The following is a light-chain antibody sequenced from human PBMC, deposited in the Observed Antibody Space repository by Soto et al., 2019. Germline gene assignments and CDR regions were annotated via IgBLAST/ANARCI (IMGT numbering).Light chain of an antibody. V-gene: IGKV3-15*01. CDR1: QSVSVN. J-gene: IGKJ4*01. CDR2: GAS. Sequence: EIVLTQSPATLSVSPGERATLSCRASQSVSVNLAWYQQKPGQAPRLLIYGASTRATGIPAKFSGSGSGTELTLAISSLESEDFAVYYCQQYHYWPLTFGGGTNVYIK. CDR3: QQYHYWPLT.